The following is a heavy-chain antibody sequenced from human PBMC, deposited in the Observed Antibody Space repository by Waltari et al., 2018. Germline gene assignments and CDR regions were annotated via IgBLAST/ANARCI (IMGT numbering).Heavy chain of an antibody. V-gene: IGHV1-69*08. CDR1: GGTFRSYA. J-gene: IGHJ6*02. CDR3: ARVRRAPDRYYYYGMDV. Sequence: QVQLVQSGAEVKKPGSSVKVSCKASGGTFRSYAISWLRQAPGHGPEGLEWMGRIIPIFGTANYAQKCQGRVTITADKSTSTAYMELSSLRSEDTAVYYCARVRRAPDRYYYYGMDVWGQGTTVTVSS. CDR2: IIPIFGTA.